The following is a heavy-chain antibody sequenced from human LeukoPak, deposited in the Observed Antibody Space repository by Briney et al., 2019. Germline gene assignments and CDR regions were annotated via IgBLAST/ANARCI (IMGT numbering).Heavy chain of an antibody. Sequence: PSETLSLTCAVYGGSFSGYYWSWIRQPPGKGLEWIGEINHSRSTNYNPSLKSRVTISVHTSKNQFSLKLSSVTAADTAVYYCARAGLRSCSGGSCYSHYMDVWGEGTTVTVSS. V-gene: IGHV4-34*01. D-gene: IGHD2-15*01. J-gene: IGHJ6*03. CDR3: ARAGLRSCSGGSCYSHYMDV. CDR1: GGSFSGYY. CDR2: INHSRST.